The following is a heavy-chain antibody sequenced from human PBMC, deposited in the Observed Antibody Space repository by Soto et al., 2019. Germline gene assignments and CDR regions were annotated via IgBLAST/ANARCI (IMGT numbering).Heavy chain of an antibody. V-gene: IGHV1-69*19. J-gene: IGHJ4*02. CDR3: AREVQVHTPAFVY. CDR1: GGTFNTYA. Sequence: QVQLVQSGAEMKKPGSSVKVSCQSSGGTFNTYAMNWGRQAPGQGPEWMGDISPMFGAANYAPKFQGRVTITADESTGTSYMQLSSLTSEDTALYFCAREVQVHTPAFVYWGQGTLVTLSS. D-gene: IGHD3-10*01. CDR2: ISPMFGAA.